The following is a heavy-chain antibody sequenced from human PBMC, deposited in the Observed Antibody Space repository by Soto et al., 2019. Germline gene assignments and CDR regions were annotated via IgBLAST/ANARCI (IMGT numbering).Heavy chain of an antibody. CDR3: ARDSSLLAVAGRAAGY. CDR2: ISAYNGNT. D-gene: IGHD6-19*01. CDR1: GYTFTIYG. V-gene: IGHV1-18*01. Sequence: ASVKVSCKASGYTFTIYGISWVRQAPGQGLEWMGWISAYNGNTNYAQKLQGRVTMTTDTSTSTAYMELRSLRSDDTAVYYCARDSSLLAVAGRAAGYWGQGTLVTVSS. J-gene: IGHJ4*02.